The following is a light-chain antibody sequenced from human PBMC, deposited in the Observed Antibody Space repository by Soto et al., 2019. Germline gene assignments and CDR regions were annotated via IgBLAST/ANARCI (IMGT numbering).Light chain of an antibody. CDR3: QQYGSSPTWT. J-gene: IGKJ1*01. CDR2: GAS. Sequence: EIVLTQSPGTLSLSPGERATLSCRASQSVSSSYLAWYQQKPGQAPRLLIYGASSRATGIPDRFSGSGSGTAFTLTISRLEPEDFEVYYCQQYGSSPTWTFGQGTKVEIK. V-gene: IGKV3-20*01. CDR1: QSVSSSY.